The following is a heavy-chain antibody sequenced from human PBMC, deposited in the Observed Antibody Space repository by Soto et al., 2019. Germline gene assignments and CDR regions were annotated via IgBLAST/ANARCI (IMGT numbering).Heavy chain of an antibody. J-gene: IGHJ5*02. Sequence: SVEVSCKASGGTFRSYAISWVRQAPGQGLEWMGGIIPIFGTANYAQKFQGRVTITADESTSTAYMELSSLRSEDTAVYYCARSRPGTSSRPFDPWGQGTLVPVSS. CDR1: GGTFRSYA. D-gene: IGHD1-7*01. V-gene: IGHV1-69*13. CDR2: IIPIFGTA. CDR3: ARSRPGTSSRPFDP.